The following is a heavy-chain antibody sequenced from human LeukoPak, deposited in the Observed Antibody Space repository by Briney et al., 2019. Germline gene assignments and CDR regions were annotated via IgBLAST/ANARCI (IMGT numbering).Heavy chain of an antibody. CDR1: GFRFSDFW. V-gene: IGHV3-7*01. D-gene: IGHD2-15*01. CDR3: ATTQY. CDR2: IKQDGSEK. Sequence: PGRSLRLSCAASGFRFSDFWISWVRQAPGKGLEWVAIIKQDGSEKYYVDSVRGRFTISRDNAKNSLFLQMNSLRAEDTALYYCATTQYWGQGTLVAVSS. J-gene: IGHJ4*02.